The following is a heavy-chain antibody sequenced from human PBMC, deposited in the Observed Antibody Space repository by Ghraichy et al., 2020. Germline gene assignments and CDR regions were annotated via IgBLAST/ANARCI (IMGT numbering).Heavy chain of an antibody. CDR3: AKYHSLCGRTCQRFFDQ. J-gene: IGHJ4*02. CDR2: IGSDGGTT. Sequence: GGSLRLSCAASGFTFSSYAMTWVRQAPGKGLEWVSVIGSDGGTTYYADSVQGRFIVSRDNSKNTMSLQMNSLRAEDTAVYYCAKYHSLCGRTCQRFFDQWGQGTLVTVSS. V-gene: IGHV3-23*01. CDR1: GFTFSSYA. D-gene: IGHD2-21*01.